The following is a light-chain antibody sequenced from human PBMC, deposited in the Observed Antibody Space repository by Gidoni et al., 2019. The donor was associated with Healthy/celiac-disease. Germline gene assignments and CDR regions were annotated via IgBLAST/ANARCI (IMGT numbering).Light chain of an antibody. CDR3: QAWDSSTGRV. Sequence: SYELTQPPSVSVSPGQTASITCSGDQLGDKYACWYPQKPGQSPVLVIYQDSKRPSGIPERFSGSNSGNTATLTISGTQAMDEADYYCQAWDSSTGRVFGGGTKLTVL. CDR1: QLGDKY. V-gene: IGLV3-1*01. CDR2: QDS. J-gene: IGLJ2*01.